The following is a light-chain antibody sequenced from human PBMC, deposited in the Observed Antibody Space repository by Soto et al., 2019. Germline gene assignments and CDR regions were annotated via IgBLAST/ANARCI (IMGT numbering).Light chain of an antibody. CDR1: SRDVGGHNY. CDR3: NSYSSSSTYV. CDR2: EVT. V-gene: IGLV2-14*01. Sequence: QSVLAQPASVSGSPGQSITISCTGTSRDVGGHNYVSWYQQYPGKAPKVMIYEVTNRPSGVSNRFSGSKSGNTASLTISGLQTDDEADYFCNSYSSSSTYVFGTGTKVTVL. J-gene: IGLJ1*01.